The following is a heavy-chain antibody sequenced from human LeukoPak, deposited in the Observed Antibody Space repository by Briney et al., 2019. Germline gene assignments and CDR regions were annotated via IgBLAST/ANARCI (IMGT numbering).Heavy chain of an antibody. CDR1: SXSITSHY. D-gene: IGHD5-24*01. CDR2: LSTTGSI. J-gene: IGHJ4*02. Sequence: KPSETLSLTCSVSSXSITSHYGSWIRQPAGKGLEWIGRLSTTGSINYNPSLQSRVTMSVDTSKNQLTLKLRSVTAADTAVYYCAREVEMATQFDYWGQGTLITVSS. V-gene: IGHV4-4*07. CDR3: AREVEMATQFDY.